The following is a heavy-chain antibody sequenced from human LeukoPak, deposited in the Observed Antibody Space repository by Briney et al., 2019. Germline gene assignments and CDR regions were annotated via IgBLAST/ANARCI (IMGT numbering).Heavy chain of an antibody. Sequence: PGESLSLSCAPSGFNFSDYYLSWIRQPPGKGLEWVAYISSSGSTIFYADSAKGRFTISSDNAKKSLYLQMNRLKAGGTAVDYVATFVLSGDDAFDIWGQGTMVTVSS. CDR1: GFNFSDYY. D-gene: IGHD2-21*01. V-gene: IGHV3-11*01. CDR2: ISSSGSTI. J-gene: IGHJ3*02. CDR3: ATFVLSGDDAFDI.